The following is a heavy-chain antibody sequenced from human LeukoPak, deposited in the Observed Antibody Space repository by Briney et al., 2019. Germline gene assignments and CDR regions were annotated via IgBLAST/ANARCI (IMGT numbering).Heavy chain of an antibody. V-gene: IGHV3-48*01. Sequence: GGSLRLSCAASGFTFSSYSMNWVRQAPGKGLEWVSYISSSSSTIYYADSVKGRFTISRDNSKNTLYLQMNSLRAEDTAVYYCAKDDLVVTGWFDPWGQGTLVTVSS. CDR2: ISSSSSTI. J-gene: IGHJ5*02. CDR3: AKDDLVVTGWFDP. D-gene: IGHD1-20*01. CDR1: GFTFSSYS.